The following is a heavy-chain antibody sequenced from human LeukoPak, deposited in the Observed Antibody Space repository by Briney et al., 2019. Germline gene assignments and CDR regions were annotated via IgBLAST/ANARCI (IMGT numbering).Heavy chain of an antibody. CDR3: AKPRPSYSSSWYDH. CDR2: ISGSGGST. D-gene: IGHD6-13*01. V-gene: IGHV3-23*01. Sequence: GGSLRLFCAASGFTFSSYAMSWVRQAPGKGLEWVSAISGSGGSTYYADSVKGRFTISRDNSKNTLYLQTNSLRAEDTAVYYCAKPRPSYSSSWYDHWGQGTLVTVSS. CDR1: GFTFSSYA. J-gene: IGHJ5*02.